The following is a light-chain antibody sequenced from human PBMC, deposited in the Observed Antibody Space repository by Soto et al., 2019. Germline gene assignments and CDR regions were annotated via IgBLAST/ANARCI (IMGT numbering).Light chain of an antibody. CDR1: SNNTGGYKY. J-gene: IGLJ1*01. Sequence: QSALTQPASVSGSLGQSITISCTGASNNTGGYKYVSWYQQHPGKAPKLIIYEVSNRPSGISNRFSGSKSGNTASLSISGLQAEDEADYYCSSYSSISTRVFGTGTKVTVL. V-gene: IGLV2-14*01. CDR2: EVS. CDR3: SSYSSISTRV.